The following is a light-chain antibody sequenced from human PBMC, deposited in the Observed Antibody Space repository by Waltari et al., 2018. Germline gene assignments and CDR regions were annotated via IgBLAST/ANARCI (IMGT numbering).Light chain of an antibody. J-gene: IGLJ2*01. V-gene: IGLV1-40*01. CDR3: HSFDSRLSGSV. CDR1: NSNIGAGFD. CDR2: ANK. Sequence: QAALTQPPSVSGAPGQRATIPCPGTNSNIGAGFDVHWYQQPPGAVPKLLIFANKNRPSGIPDRSSGSKSGTTDSLDINGLQPDDEADYYCHSFDSRLSGSVIGGGTKLTVL.